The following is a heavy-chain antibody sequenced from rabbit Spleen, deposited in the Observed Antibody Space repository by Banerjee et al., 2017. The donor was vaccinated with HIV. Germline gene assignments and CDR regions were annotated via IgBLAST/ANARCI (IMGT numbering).Heavy chain of an antibody. CDR2: IDAGSSAFT. J-gene: IGHJ6*01. CDR1: GFSFSISSY. D-gene: IGHD1-1*01. Sequence: QEQLEESGGGLVKPGGTLTLTCTASGFSFSISSYMCWVRQAPGKGLEWIACIDAGSSAFTYFATWAKGRFTISKTSSTTVTLQMTRLTAADTATYFCARDTSSSFSSYGMDLWGPGTLVTVS. V-gene: IGHV1S45*01. CDR3: ARDTSSSFSSYGMDL.